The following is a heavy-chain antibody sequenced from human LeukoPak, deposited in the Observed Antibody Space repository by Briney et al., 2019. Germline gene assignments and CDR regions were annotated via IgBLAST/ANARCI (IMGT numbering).Heavy chain of an antibody. J-gene: IGHJ5*02. D-gene: IGHD3-10*01. V-gene: IGHV1-18*01. CDR2: ISAYNGNT. CDR3: ARSPTRVRGTNINWFDP. Sequence: ASVKVSCKASGYTFTSYGISWVRQAPGQGLEWMGWISAYNGNTNYAQKLQGRVTMTTDTSTSTAYMELRSLRSDDTAVYYCARSPTRVRGTNINWFDPWGQGTLVTVSS. CDR1: GYTFTSYG.